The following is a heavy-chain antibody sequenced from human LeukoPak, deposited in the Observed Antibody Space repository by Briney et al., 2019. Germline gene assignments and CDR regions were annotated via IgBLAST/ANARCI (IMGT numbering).Heavy chain of an antibody. CDR3: ARVQRGIAVALDY. CDR1: GFTLSIYE. CDR2: ISGSDSSK. V-gene: IGHV3-48*03. J-gene: IGHJ4*02. Sequence: GGSLRLSCAASGFTLSIYEMNWVRQAPGKGLEWVSYISGSDSSKYYADSVKGRFTISRDNAKNSLYLQMNSLRADDTAVYYCARVQRGIAVALDYWGQGTLATVSS. D-gene: IGHD6-19*01.